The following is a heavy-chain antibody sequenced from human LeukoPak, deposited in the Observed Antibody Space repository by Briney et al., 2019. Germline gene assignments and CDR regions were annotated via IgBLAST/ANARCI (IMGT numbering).Heavy chain of an antibody. CDR2: KNPNSGNT. CDR1: GYTFTSYD. V-gene: IGHV1-8*03. J-gene: IGHJ6*03. Sequence: GASVKVSCKASGYTFTSYDINWVRQATGQGLEWMGWKNPNSGNTGYAQKFQARVTITRDTSINTAYMELSSLRSEDTAIYYCARGPSPTYYYYMDVWGKGTTVTVSS. CDR3: ARGPSPTYYYYMDV. D-gene: IGHD4-11*01.